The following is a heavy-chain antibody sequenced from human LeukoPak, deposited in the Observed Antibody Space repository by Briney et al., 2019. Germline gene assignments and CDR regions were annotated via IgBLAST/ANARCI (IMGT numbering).Heavy chain of an antibody. J-gene: IGHJ5*02. CDR1: GYTFTDYY. Sequence: ASVKVSCKASGYTFTDYYMHWVQQAPGKGLEWMGRVDPEDGETIYAEKFQGRVTITADTSTDTAYMELRSLRSDDTAVYYCARVSGSRLYSSSWYGGSNWFDPWGQGTLVTVSS. CDR3: ARVSGSRLYSSSWYGGSNWFDP. V-gene: IGHV1-69-2*01. D-gene: IGHD6-13*01. CDR2: VDPEDGET.